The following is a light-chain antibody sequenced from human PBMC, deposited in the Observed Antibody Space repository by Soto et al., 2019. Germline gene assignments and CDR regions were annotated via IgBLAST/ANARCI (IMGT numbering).Light chain of an antibody. J-gene: IGKJ1*01. CDR2: APS. CDR1: QTVGSNY. CDR3: QQYHTSAQT. V-gene: IGKV3-20*01. Sequence: EIVLTQSPGTLSLSPGESATLSCRASQTVGSNYLAWYQQSPGQAPRLLIYAPSSRATGIPDRISASWSGTYITLTISRLEPEDVAVYYCQQYHTSAQTFGQGTKVELK.